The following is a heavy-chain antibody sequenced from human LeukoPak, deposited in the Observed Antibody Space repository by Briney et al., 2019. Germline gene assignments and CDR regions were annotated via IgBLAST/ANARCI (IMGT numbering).Heavy chain of an antibody. D-gene: IGHD3-3*01. J-gene: IGHJ1*01. Sequence: ASVKVSCKASGYTFTSYDINWVRQATGQGLEWMGWMNPNSGNTGYAQKFQGRVTMTEDTSTDTAYMELSSLRSEDTAVYYCATVGTYYDFWSGYGTSLYFQHWGQGTLVTVSS. V-gene: IGHV1-8*01. CDR1: GYTFTSYD. CDR2: MNPNSGNT. CDR3: ATVGTYYDFWSGYGTSLYFQH.